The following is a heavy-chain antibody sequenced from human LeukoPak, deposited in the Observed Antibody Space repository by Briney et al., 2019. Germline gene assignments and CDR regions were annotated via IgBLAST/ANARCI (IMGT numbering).Heavy chain of an antibody. V-gene: IGHV1-69*05. CDR2: IIPLFGTA. J-gene: IGHJ4*02. CDR1: GGTFISYA. D-gene: IGHD6-13*01. CDR3: ARGFLAAVHY. Sequence: SVKVSCKASGGTFISYAISWVRQAPGQGLEWMGGIIPLFGTANYAQKFQGRVTITTDESTSTAYMELSSLRSEDTAVYYCARGFLAAVHYWGQGTLVTVSS.